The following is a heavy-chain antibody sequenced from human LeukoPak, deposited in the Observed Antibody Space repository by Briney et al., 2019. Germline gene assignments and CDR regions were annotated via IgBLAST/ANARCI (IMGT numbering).Heavy chain of an antibody. CDR3: ARASRGVMAGQFDP. CDR2: ISAYNGNT. J-gene: IGHJ5*02. CDR1: GYTFTSYG. D-gene: IGHD3-10*01. Sequence: ASVKVSCKASGYTFTSYGISWVRQAPGQGLEWMGWISAYNGNTNYAQKLQGRVTMTTDTSTSTAYMELRSLRSDDTAVYYCARASRGVMAGQFDPWGQGTLVTVSS. V-gene: IGHV1-18*01.